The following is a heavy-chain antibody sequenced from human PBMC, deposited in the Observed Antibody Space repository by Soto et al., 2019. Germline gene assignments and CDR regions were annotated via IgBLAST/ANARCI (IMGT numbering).Heavy chain of an antibody. Sequence: GESLKISCKGSVYSFTNYWIGWVRQMPGKGLEWMGVIYPGDSDTRYNPSFEGQAIISSDKSISTVYLQWSSLKASDTAMYYCAIGGDWYFFDIWAQGTMVTVSS. J-gene: IGHJ3*02. D-gene: IGHD2-21*02. CDR3: AIGGDWYFFDI. CDR2: IYPGDSDT. V-gene: IGHV5-51*01. CDR1: VYSFTNYW.